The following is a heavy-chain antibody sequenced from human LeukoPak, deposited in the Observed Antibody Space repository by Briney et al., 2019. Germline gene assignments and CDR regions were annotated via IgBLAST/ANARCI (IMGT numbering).Heavy chain of an antibody. CDR2: IKSKTDGGTT. CDR1: GFTFSNAW. D-gene: IGHD5-18*01. J-gene: IGHJ4*02. CDR3: TRDTAMVSHRVY. Sequence: GGSLRLSCAASGFTFSNAWMSWVRQAPGKGREWVGRIKSKTDGGTTDYAAPVKGRFTISRDDSKNTLYLQMNSLKTEDTAVYYCTRDTAMVSHRVYWGQGTLVTVSS. V-gene: IGHV3-15*01.